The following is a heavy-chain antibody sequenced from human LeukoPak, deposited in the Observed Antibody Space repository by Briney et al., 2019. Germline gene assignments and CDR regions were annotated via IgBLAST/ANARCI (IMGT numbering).Heavy chain of an antibody. CDR3: ARDPLRTYSSSWYAEYFQH. Sequence: SETLSLTCTVSGGSISISSYYWGWIRQPPGKGLEWIGSIYYSGSTYYKPSLKSRVTMSVDTSKNQFSLKLSSVTAAATAVSYCARDPLRTYSSSWYAEYFQHWGQGTLVTVSS. J-gene: IGHJ1*01. CDR1: GGSISISSYY. V-gene: IGHV4-39*07. D-gene: IGHD6-13*01. CDR2: IYYSGST.